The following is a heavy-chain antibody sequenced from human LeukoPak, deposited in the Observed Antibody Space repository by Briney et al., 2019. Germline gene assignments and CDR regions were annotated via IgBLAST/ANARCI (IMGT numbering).Heavy chain of an antibody. J-gene: IGHJ3*02. CDR3: ARGDGSGSYRDTFDI. D-gene: IGHD3-10*01. Sequence: GGSPRLSCAASGFIFSNYEINWVRQAPGKGLEWVSYITSDGTNMFYADSVKGRFTISRDNAKNTLYLQMNSLRAEDTAVYYCARGDGSGSYRDTFDIWGQGTMVTVSS. CDR2: ITSDGTNM. V-gene: IGHV3-48*03. CDR1: GFIFSNYE.